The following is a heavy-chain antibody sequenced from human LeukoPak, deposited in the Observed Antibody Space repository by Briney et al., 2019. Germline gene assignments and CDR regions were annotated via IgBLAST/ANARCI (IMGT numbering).Heavy chain of an antibody. V-gene: IGHV3-30-3*01. CDR2: ISYDGSNK. CDR3: ARDIYYYYGMDV. Sequence: PGGSLRLSCAASGFTFSSYAMHWVRQAPGKGLEWVAVISYDGSNKYYADSVKGRFTISRDNSKNTLYLQMNSLRVEDTAVYYCARDIYYYYGMDVWGQGTTVTVSS. J-gene: IGHJ6*02. CDR1: GFTFSSYA.